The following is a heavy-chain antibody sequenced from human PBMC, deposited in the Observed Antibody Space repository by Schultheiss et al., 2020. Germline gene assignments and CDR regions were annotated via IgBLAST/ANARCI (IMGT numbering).Heavy chain of an antibody. J-gene: IGHJ6*02. V-gene: IGHV1-69*02. CDR3: ARAFYSGNSGRHYYYYGMDV. CDR2: IIPILGIA. D-gene: IGHD4-23*01. Sequence: SVKVSCKASGGTFSSYTISWVRQAPGQGLEWMGRIIPILGIANYAQNFEDRLTITADTSTRTAYMELSSLRSDDAAVYYCARAFYSGNSGRHYYYYGMDVWGPGTTVTVAS. CDR1: GGTFSSYT.